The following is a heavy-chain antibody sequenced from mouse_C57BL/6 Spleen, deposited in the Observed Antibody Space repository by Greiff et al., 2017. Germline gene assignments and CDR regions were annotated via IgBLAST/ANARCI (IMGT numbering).Heavy chain of an antibody. J-gene: IGHJ2*01. Sequence: VQRVESGPELVKPGASVKISCKASGYSFTSYYIHWVKQRPGQGLEWIGWIYPGSGNTKYNEKFKGKATLTADTSSSTAYMQLSSLTSEDSAVYYCAGTDGYSSYFDYWGQGTTLTVSS. CDR2: IYPGSGNT. CDR3: AGTDGYSSYFDY. D-gene: IGHD2-3*01. CDR1: GYSFTSYY. V-gene: IGHV1-66*01.